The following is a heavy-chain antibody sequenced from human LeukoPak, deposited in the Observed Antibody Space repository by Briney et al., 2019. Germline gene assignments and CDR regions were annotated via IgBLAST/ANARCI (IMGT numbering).Heavy chain of an antibody. CDR2: IIPIFGTA. D-gene: IGHD1-26*01. J-gene: IGHJ6*02. CDR1: GYTFTSYY. CDR3: ARTSGSYLRHYYYGMDV. V-gene: IGHV1-69*13. Sequence: SVKVSCKASGYTFTSYYMHWVRQAPGQGLEWMGGIIPIFGTANYAQKFQGRVTITADESTSTAYMELSSLRSEDTAVYYCARTSGSYLRHYYYGMDVWGQGTTVTVSS.